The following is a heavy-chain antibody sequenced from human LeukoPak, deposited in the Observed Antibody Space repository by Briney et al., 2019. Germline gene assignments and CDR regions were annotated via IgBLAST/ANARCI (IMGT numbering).Heavy chain of an antibody. CDR2: ISGSGGST. Sequence: TGGSLRLSCAASGFTFSSYAMSWVRQAPGKGLEWVSGISGSGGSTYYADSVKGRFTISRDNSKNTLYLQMNSLRAEDTAVYYCAKGGSDAAGPGGDFDYWGQGTLVTVSS. V-gene: IGHV3-23*01. CDR3: AKGGSDAAGPGGDFDY. D-gene: IGHD6-13*01. CDR1: GFTFSSYA. J-gene: IGHJ4*02.